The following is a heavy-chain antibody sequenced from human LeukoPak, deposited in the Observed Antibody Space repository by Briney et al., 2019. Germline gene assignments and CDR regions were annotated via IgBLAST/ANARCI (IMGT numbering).Heavy chain of an antibody. V-gene: IGHV1-8*03. J-gene: IGHJ4*02. CDR3: ARGGSMATIIY. Sequence: GASVKVYCKASGYTFTSYDINWVRQATGQGLEWMGWMNPNSGDTGYAQKFQGRVAITTNTSISTAYMELSSLRSEDTAVYYCARGGSMATIIYWGQGTLVTVSS. D-gene: IGHD5-24*01. CDR2: MNPNSGDT. CDR1: GYTFTSYD.